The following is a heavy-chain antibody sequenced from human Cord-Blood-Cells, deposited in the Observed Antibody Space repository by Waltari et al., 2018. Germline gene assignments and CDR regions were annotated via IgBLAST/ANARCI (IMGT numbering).Heavy chain of an antibody. J-gene: IGHJ5*02. CDR1: GGSISSSSYY. V-gene: IGHV4-39*01. CDR2: IYYSGST. CDR3: ARRVRDGHYNWFDP. Sequence: QLQLQASGPGLVKPSETLSLTCTVPGGSISSSSYYWGWISQPPGKGLEWIGSIYYSGSTYYNPSLKSRVTISVDTSKNQFSLKLSSVTAADTAVYYCARRVRDGHYNWFDPWGQGTLVTVSS.